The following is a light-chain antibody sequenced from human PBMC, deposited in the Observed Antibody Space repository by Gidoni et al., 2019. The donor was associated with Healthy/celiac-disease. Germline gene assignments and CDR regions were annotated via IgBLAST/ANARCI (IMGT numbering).Light chain of an antibody. V-gene: IGKV1-6*01. CDR2: AAS. CDR1: QGIRND. Sequence: AIQMTQSPSSLSASVGDRVTITCRASQGIRNDLGCYQQKPGKAPKLLIYAASSLQSGVPSSFIGSGSGTDFTLTISSLQPEDFATYYCLQDYNYPLTFGGGTKVEIK. J-gene: IGKJ4*01. CDR3: LQDYNYPLT.